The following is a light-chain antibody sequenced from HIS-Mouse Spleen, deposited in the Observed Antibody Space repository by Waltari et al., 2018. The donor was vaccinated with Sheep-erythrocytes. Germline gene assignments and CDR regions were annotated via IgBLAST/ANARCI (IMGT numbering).Light chain of an antibody. CDR1: SPNIGNNY. J-gene: IGLJ2*01. CDR2: DKN. Sequence: QSVLTQPPSVSAAPGQKVTISCSGSSPNIGNNYVSWSQQLPGTAPKLLIYDKNNRPSGIPDRFSGSKSGTSATLGITGLQTGDEADYYCGTWDSSLSAGVFGGGTKLTVL. CDR3: GTWDSSLSAGV. V-gene: IGLV1-51*01.